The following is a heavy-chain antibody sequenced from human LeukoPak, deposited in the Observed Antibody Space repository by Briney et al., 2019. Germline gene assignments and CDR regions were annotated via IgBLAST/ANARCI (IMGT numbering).Heavy chain of an antibody. CDR3: ARYLAAAGSNDY. Sequence: SETLSLTCTVSGGSISSSSYYWGWIRQPPGKGLEWIGSIHYSGSTYYNPSLKSRVTISVDTSKNQFSLKLSSVTAADTAVYYCARYLAAAGSNDYWGQGTLVTVSS. CDR1: GGSISSSSYY. V-gene: IGHV4-39*07. CDR2: IHYSGST. D-gene: IGHD6-13*01. J-gene: IGHJ4*02.